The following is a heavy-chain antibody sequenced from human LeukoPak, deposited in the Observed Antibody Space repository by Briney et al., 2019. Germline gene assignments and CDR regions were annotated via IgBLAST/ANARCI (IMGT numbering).Heavy chain of an antibody. D-gene: IGHD2-21*02. V-gene: IGHV1-24*01. J-gene: IGHJ3*02. CDR3: ATGGLYCGGDCQTNGPNDAFDI. CDR1: GYTLTELS. CDR2: FDPEDGET. Sequence: ASVKVSFKVSGYTLTELSMHWVRQAPGKGLEWMGGFDPEDGETIYAQKFQGRVTMTEDTSTDTAYMELSSLRSEDTAVYYCATGGLYCGGDCQTNGPNDAFDIWGQGTMVTVSS.